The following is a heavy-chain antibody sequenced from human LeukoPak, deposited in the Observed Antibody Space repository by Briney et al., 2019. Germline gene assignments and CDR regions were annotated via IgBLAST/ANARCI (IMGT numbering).Heavy chain of an antibody. Sequence: GGSLRLSCAASGFIFSSYSINWVRQAPGKGLEWLSYISSSSSAINYADSVKGRFTISRDNAKNSLYLQMNSLGDEDTAVYYCARAAVLDFWGQGTLVTVSS. J-gene: IGHJ4*02. D-gene: IGHD6-6*01. V-gene: IGHV3-48*02. CDR1: GFIFSSYS. CDR2: ISSSSSAI. CDR3: ARAAVLDF.